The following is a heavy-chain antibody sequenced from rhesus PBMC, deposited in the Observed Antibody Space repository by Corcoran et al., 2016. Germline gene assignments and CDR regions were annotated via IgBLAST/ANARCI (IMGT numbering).Heavy chain of an antibody. D-gene: IGHD5-42*01. CDR1: GGSISSSY. J-gene: IGHJ4*01. V-gene: IGHV4-169*01. CDR3: ARGDTAGTVFVY. CDR2: IYGSGSST. Sequence: QLQLQESGPGLVKPSETLSVTCAVSGGSISSSYWSWILQAPGKGLEVIGYIYGSGSSTTYNPSLMSRVAPSVDTSKHQLSLKLSSATTADTSVYYCARGDTAGTVFVYWGQGVLVTVSS.